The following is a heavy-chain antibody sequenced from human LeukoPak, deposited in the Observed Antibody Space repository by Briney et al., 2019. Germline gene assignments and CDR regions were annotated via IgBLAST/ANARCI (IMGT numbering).Heavy chain of an antibody. CDR2: ISSSSYI. Sequence: GGSLRLSCAASGFTFSSYNMNWVRQAPGKGLEWVSSISSSSYIYYADSVKGRFTISRDNAKNSLYLQMNSLRAEDTAVYYCARWSGHYWGQGTLVTVSS. CDR3: ARWSGHY. V-gene: IGHV3-21*01. J-gene: IGHJ4*02. CDR1: GFTFSSYN.